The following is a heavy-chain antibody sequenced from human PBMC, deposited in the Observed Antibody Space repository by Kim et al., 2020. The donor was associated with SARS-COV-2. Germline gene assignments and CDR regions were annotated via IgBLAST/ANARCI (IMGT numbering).Heavy chain of an antibody. V-gene: IGHV3-9*01. CDR3: AKDKGAIAAAGKLDY. Sequence: DSWKGRFTIARDNAKNSLYLRMNRRRAEETALYYCAKDKGAIAAAGKLDYWGQGTLVTVSS. J-gene: IGHJ4*02. D-gene: IGHD6-13*01.